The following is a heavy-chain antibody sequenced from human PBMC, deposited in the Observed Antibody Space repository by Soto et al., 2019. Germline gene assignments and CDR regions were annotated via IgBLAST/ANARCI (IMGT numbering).Heavy chain of an antibody. Sequence: SETLSLTCAVSGGSISSSNWWSWVRQPPGKGLEWIGEIYHSGSTNYNPSLKSRVTKSVDKSKNQFSLKLSSVTAADTAVYYCARVVDFWSGSSYGMDVWGQGTTVTVSS. CDR2: IYHSGST. V-gene: IGHV4-4*02. CDR1: GGSISSSNW. CDR3: ARVVDFWSGSSYGMDV. J-gene: IGHJ6*02. D-gene: IGHD3-3*01.